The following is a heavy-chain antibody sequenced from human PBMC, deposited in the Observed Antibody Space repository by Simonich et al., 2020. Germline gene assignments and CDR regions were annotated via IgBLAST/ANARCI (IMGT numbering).Heavy chain of an antibody. Sequence: QVQLVQSGAEVKKPGASVKVSCKASGYTFTGYYMHWVRQAPGQGLEGMGWINPNSGGTNYAQRFQGRVTRTRDTSISTAYMELSRLRSDDTAVYYCARGRLTGDKGAFDIWGQGTMVTVSS. J-gene: IGHJ3*02. CDR2: INPNSGGT. D-gene: IGHD7-27*01. CDR3: ARGRLTGDKGAFDI. V-gene: IGHV1-2*02. CDR1: GYTFTGYY.